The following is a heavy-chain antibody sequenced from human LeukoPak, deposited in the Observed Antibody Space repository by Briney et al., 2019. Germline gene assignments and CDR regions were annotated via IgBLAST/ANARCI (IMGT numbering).Heavy chain of an antibody. J-gene: IGHJ6*02. CDR2: IGTAGDT. CDR1: GFTFSSYD. Sequence: GGSLRLSCAASGFTFSSYDMHWVRHATGKGREWVSAIGTAGDTYYPGSVKGRFTISRENAKNSLYLQMNSLRAGDTAVYYCARASYYYGMDVWGQGTTVTVSS. CDR3: ARASYYYGMDV. V-gene: IGHV3-13*01.